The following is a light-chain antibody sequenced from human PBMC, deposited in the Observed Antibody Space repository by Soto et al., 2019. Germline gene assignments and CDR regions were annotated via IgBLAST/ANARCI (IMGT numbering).Light chain of an antibody. J-gene: IGKJ1*01. CDR2: DAS. CDR1: QGISSW. Sequence: DIQMTQSPSSVSASVGDRVTITCRASQGISSWLAWYQQKPGEAPKLLIYDASALPRGVPSRFSGSGSGTKFTLTIASLQPDDFATYYCQQYETFSATFGPGTKVDIK. CDR3: QQYETFSAT. V-gene: IGKV1-12*01.